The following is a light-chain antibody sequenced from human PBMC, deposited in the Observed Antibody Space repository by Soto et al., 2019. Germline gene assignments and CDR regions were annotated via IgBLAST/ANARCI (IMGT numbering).Light chain of an antibody. J-gene: IGLJ1*01. Sequence: QSVLTQPASVSGSPGQSIAISCTXTSNDFGGYNYVSWYQQHPVKAPQLIIYDVTNRPSGVSDRFSGSKSGNTASLTISGLQAEDEADYYCSSYTSSSTPYVFGTGTRSPX. CDR1: SNDFGGYNY. V-gene: IGLV2-14*01. CDR2: DVT. CDR3: SSYTSSSTPYV.